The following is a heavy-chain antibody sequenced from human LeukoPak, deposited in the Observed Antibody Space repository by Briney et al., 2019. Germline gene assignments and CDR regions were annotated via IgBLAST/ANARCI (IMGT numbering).Heavy chain of an antibody. V-gene: IGHV3-23*01. J-gene: IGHJ5*02. CDR2: IRPSGDNT. D-gene: IGHD6-19*01. CDR1: GFTFSSYY. CDR3: ARVAGWHWFDP. Sequence: GGSLRLSCAPSGFTFSSYYMTWVRQAPGRGLEWVSSIRPSGDNTYYGDSVKGRFTISRENYKNTVYLQMNNMRVDDTAVYYCARVAGWHWFDPWGQGTLVTVSS.